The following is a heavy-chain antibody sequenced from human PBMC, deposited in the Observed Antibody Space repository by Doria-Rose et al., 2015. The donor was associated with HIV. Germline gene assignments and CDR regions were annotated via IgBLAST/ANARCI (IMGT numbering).Heavy chain of an antibody. CDR3: ARIHSLSSSSLGH. CDR2: LDVGNGDT. V-gene: IGHV1-3*01. D-gene: IGHD6-13*01. CDR1: GYTFSAYA. Sequence: QLQLVHSGAEVKKPGASVTVSCKTSGYTFSAYAIHWVRQAPGQRLEWMGWLDVGNGDTRYSRKFQDRVTITSDTSANTGYMALSSLRSEDTAVYYCARIHSLSSSSLGHWGQGTRGTVSS. J-gene: IGHJ4*02.